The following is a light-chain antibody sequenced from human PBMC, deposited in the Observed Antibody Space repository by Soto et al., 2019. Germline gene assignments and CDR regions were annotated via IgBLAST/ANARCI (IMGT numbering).Light chain of an antibody. J-gene: IGKJ4*01. CDR3: RQSYSNPLT. Sequence: IPLPQSPSSLSASVGDRFTISCRANHIINTYFNWYQQKPGQAPTLLIYSASILQSGVPSRFTGGGSGTEFFLTIISLQPEDFATYFCRQSYSNPLTFGRGTKVDIK. CDR2: SAS. CDR1: HIINTY. V-gene: IGKV1-39*01.